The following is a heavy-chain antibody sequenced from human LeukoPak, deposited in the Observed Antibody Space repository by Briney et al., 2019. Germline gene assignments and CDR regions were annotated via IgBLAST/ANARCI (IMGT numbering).Heavy chain of an antibody. CDR2: MKQDGSEK. CDR3: AKALVPGEISYYFVH. CDR1: GFTFTAFW. V-gene: IGHV3-7*01. Sequence: GGSLRLSCAASGFTFTAFWMSWVRQAPGKGLEWVAHMKQDGSEKYYVDSVKGRFTISRDNAENKNSLYLHMNSLRGEDTAVYCCAKALVPGEISYYFVHWGQGTLVTVSS. J-gene: IGHJ4*02. D-gene: IGHD2-2*01.